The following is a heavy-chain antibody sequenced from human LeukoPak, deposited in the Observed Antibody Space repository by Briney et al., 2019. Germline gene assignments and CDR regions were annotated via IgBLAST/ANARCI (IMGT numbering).Heavy chain of an antibody. CDR1: GFTFSSFS. V-gene: IGHV3-21*01. Sequence: GGSLRLSCAASGFTFSSFSMNWVRQAPGKGLEWVSAISGSSSHINYADSVKGRFTISRDNAKNSLYLQMNSLRAEDTAVYYCASGTSPYYYGSGSNWFDPWGQGTLVTVSS. CDR2: ISGSSSHI. CDR3: ASGTSPYYYGSGSNWFDP. J-gene: IGHJ5*02. D-gene: IGHD3-10*01.